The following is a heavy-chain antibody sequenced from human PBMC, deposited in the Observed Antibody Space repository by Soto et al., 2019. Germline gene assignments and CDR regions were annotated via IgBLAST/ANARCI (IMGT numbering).Heavy chain of an antibody. CDR3: ARDLEQWLVPKNYMHV. V-gene: IGHV1-3*01. D-gene: IGHD6-19*01. CDR2: INAGNGNT. Sequence: GASVKVSCKASGYTFTSYAMHWVRQAPGQRLEWMGWINAGNGNTKYSQKFQGRVTITRDTSASTAYMELSSLRSEDTAVYYCARDLEQWLVPKNYMHVSGKATTVTVSS. J-gene: IGHJ6*03. CDR1: GYTFTSYA.